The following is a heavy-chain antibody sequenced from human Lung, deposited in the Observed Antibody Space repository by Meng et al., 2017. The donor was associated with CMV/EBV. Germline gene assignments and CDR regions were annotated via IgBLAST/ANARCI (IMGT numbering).Heavy chain of an antibody. CDR2: IIPILGIA. Sequence: SXXVSXKASGGTFSSYAISWVRQAPGQGLEWMGGIIPILGIANYAQKFQGRVTITADKSTSTAYMELSSLRSEDTAVYYCARINCTNGVCLKRRGYFDYXGQGXLVTVSS. CDR3: ARINCTNGVCLKRRGYFDY. V-gene: IGHV1-69*10. CDR1: GGTFSSYA. D-gene: IGHD2-8*01. J-gene: IGHJ4*02.